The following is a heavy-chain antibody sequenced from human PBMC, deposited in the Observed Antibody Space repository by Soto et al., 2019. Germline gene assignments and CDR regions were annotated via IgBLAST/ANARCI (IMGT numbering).Heavy chain of an antibody. CDR1: GVSLTDHY. V-gene: IGHV4-59*11. CDR2: VFSRGGT. Sequence: SETLSLTCNVSGVSLTDHYWTWIRQPPGKGLEWIGCVFSRGGTYYAPSLKSRVTLSLDTSKNHFSLRLTSMTTADTAVYYCARMRPTGWHDYYFFGMDLWGQGTTVTRLL. CDR3: ARMRPTGWHDYYFFGMDL. D-gene: IGHD6-19*01. J-gene: IGHJ6*02.